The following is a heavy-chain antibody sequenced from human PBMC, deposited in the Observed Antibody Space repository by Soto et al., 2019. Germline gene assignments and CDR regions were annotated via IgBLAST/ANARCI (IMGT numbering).Heavy chain of an antibody. Sequence: ASVKVSCKASGYTFTSYGISWVRQAPGQGLEWMGWISAYNGKTNYAQKLQGRVTMTTDTSTSTAYMELRSLRSDDTAVYYCATVNGIITIVRPVIIPARFEPWGQETLGTVSP. CDR2: ISAYNGKT. J-gene: IGHJ5*02. CDR3: ATVNGIITIVRPVIIPARFEP. CDR1: GYTFTSYG. V-gene: IGHV1-18*04. D-gene: IGHD3-10*01.